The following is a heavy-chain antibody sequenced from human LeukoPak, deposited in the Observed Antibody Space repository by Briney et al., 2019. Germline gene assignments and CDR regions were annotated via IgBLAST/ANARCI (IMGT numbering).Heavy chain of an antibody. V-gene: IGHV1-69*05. Sequence: SVKVSCKASGGTFSSYAISWVRQAPGQGLEWMGGIIPIFGTANYAQKFQGGVTMTRNTSISTAYMELSSLRSEDTAVYYCARGGLITMIVVVIPNDAFDIWGQGTMVTVSS. D-gene: IGHD3-22*01. CDR2: IIPIFGTA. J-gene: IGHJ3*02. CDR3: ARGGLITMIVVVIPNDAFDI. CDR1: GGTFSSYA.